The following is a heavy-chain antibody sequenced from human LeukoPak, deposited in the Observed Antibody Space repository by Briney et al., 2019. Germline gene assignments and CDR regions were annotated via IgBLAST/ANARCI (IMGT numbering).Heavy chain of an antibody. V-gene: IGHV4-39*01. CDR1: GGSISSSSYY. Sequence: SETLSLTCTVSGGSISSSSYYWGWIRQPPGKGLEWIGSIYYSGSTYYNPSLKSRVTVSVDTSKNQFSLKLSSVTAAGTAVYYCARLGYYDSSGLPFDYWGQGTLVTVSS. J-gene: IGHJ4*02. CDR2: IYYSGST. CDR3: ARLGYYDSSGLPFDY. D-gene: IGHD3-22*01.